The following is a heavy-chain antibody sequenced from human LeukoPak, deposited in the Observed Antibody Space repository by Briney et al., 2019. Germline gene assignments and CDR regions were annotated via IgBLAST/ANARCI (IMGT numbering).Heavy chain of an antibody. J-gene: IGHJ4*02. D-gene: IGHD4-23*01. CDR1: GGSLSSGDYY. V-gene: IGHV4-30-4*08. CDR3: ARDLPYGGNRAFDY. CDR2: IYYSGST. Sequence: SETLSLTCTVSGGSLSSGDYYWSWLRQPPGMGLEWFGYIYYSGSTYYNPSLKSRVTISVDTSKNQFSLKLSSVTAADTAVYYCARDLPYGGNRAFDYWGQGTLVTVSS.